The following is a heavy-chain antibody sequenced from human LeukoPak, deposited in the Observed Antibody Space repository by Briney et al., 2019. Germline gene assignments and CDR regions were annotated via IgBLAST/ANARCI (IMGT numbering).Heavy chain of an antibody. CDR2: ISAYNGNT. D-gene: IGHD2-15*01. J-gene: IGHJ4*02. CDR3: ARSRGYCGGGSCYFDY. V-gene: IGHV1-18*01. Sequence: ASVKVSCKASGYTFTSYAISWVRQAPGQGLEWMGWISAYNGNTIYAQELQGRLTMTTDTSTSTAYMELRSLISDDAAVYYCARSRGYCGGGSCYFDYWGQGTLVTVSS. CDR1: GYTFTSYA.